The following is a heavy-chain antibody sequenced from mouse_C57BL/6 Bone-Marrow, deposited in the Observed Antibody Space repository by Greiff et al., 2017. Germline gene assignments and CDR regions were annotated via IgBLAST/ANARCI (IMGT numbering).Heavy chain of an antibody. V-gene: IGHV1-81*01. J-gene: IGHJ2*01. Sequence: VQLQQSGAELVRPGASVKLSCKASGYTFTSYGINWVKQRTGQGLEWIGEIHPRSGNTYYNEKFKGKATLTADKSSSTAYMELRSLTSEDSAVYFCGRSFDYWGQGTTLTVSS. CDR2: IHPRSGNT. CDR3: GRSFDY. CDR1: GYTFTSYG.